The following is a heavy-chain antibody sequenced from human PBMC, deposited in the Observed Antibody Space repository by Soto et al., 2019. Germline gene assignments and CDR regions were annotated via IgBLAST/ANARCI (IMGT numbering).Heavy chain of an antibody. CDR1: GYTFTGHY. D-gene: IGHD2-15*01. Sequence: ASVKVSCKASGYTFTGHYMHWVRQAPGQGPEWMGWINPNSGGPNYAQKFRGRVTMTRDTSISTAYTELSRLRSDDTAVYYCARESTGVVVVAATDYPFDYWGQGTLVTVSS. CDR3: ARESTGVVVVAATDYPFDY. CDR2: INPNSGGP. J-gene: IGHJ4*02. V-gene: IGHV1-2*02.